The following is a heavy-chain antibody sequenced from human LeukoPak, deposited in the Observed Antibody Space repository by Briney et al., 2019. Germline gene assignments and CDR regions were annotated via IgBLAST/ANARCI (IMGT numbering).Heavy chain of an antibody. Sequence: GGSLRLSCAASGFTFSNYAMSWVRQAPGKGLEWVSATSGSGGSTYHADSVKGRFTISRDNSKNTLYLQMNSLRAEDTAVYYCAKGAGIAAAGTPFDYWGQGTLVTVSS. CDR2: TSGSGGST. CDR3: AKGAGIAAAGTPFDY. CDR1: GFTFSNYA. V-gene: IGHV3-23*01. J-gene: IGHJ4*02. D-gene: IGHD6-13*01.